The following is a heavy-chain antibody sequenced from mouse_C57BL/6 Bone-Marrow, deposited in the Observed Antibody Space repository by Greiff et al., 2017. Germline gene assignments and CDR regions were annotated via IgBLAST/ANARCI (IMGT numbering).Heavy chain of an antibody. V-gene: IGHV1-55*01. CDR3: ASYYYGSSSFDV. D-gene: IGHD1-1*01. J-gene: IGHJ1*03. CDR2: IYPGSGST. CDR1: GYTFTSYW. Sequence: VQLQQSGAELVKPGASVKMSCKASGYTFTSYWITWVKQRPGQGLEWIGDIYPGSGSTNYNEKFKSKATLTVDTSSSTAYMQLSSLTSEDSAVYYGASYYYGSSSFDVWGTGTTVTVSS.